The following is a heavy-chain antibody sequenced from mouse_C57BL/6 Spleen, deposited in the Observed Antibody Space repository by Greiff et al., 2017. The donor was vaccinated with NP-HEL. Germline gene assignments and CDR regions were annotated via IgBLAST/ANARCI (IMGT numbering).Heavy chain of an antibody. CDR2: INPSTGGT. Sequence: VQLQQSGPELVKPGASVKISCKASGYSFTGYYMNWVKQSPEKSLEWIGEINPSTGGTTYNQKFKAKATLTVDKSSSTAYMQLKSLTSEDSAVYYCACGLYAMDYWGQGTSVTVSS. CDR3: ACGLYAMDY. J-gene: IGHJ4*01. V-gene: IGHV1-42*01. CDR1: GYSFTGYY.